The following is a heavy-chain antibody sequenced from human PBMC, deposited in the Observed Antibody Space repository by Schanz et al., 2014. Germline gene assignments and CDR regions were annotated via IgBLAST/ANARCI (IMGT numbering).Heavy chain of an antibody. V-gene: IGHV3-30*18. CDR2: ISYDGSFE. Sequence: VQLLESGGGLVQPGGSLRLSCEASGFTFSDYGTHWVRQAPGKGLEWVAFISYDGSFEDYLDSVKGRFTISRDNSKNTLYLQMSSLRGEDTAVYYCAKDLEPQCGGDCPLTWGQGTLVTVSS. J-gene: IGHJ4*02. CDR1: GFTFSDYG. D-gene: IGHD2-21*02. CDR3: AKDLEPQCGGDCPLT.